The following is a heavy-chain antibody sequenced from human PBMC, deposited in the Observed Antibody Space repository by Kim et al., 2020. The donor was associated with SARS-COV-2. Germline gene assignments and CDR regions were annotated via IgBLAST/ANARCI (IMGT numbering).Heavy chain of an antibody. D-gene: IGHD1-1*01. Sequence: LSLTCAASGFTFSSYAMSWVRQAPGKGLEWVSVIYSGGSSTYYADSVKGRFTISRDNSKNTLYLQMNSLRAEDTAVYYCAKDTSLLAGTTSNFDYWGQGTLVTVSS. V-gene: IGHV3-23*03. CDR2: IYSGGSST. CDR3: AKDTSLLAGTTSNFDY. CDR1: GFTFSSYA. J-gene: IGHJ4*02.